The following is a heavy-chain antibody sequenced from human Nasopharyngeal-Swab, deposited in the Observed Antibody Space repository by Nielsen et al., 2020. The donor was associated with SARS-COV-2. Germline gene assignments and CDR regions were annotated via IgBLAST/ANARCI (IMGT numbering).Heavy chain of an antibody. D-gene: IGHD3-22*01. Sequence: ASVKVSCKASGYTFTSYYMHWVRQAPGQGLEWMGIINPSGGSTSYAQKLQGRVTMTTDTSTSTAYMELRSLRSDDTAVYYCARGVYYDMDYWGQGTLVTVSS. CDR2: INPSGGST. J-gene: IGHJ4*02. CDR1: GYTFTSYY. CDR3: ARGVYYDMDY. V-gene: IGHV1-46*01.